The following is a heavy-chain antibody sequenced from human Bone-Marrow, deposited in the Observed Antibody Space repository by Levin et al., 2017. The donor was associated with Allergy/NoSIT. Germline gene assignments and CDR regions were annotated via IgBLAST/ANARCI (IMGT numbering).Heavy chain of an antibody. CDR2: ISYDGSNK. CDR3: ARVLRYFDWLFFIPKGGSKANRFFDY. Sequence: GGSLRLSCAASGFTFSSYAMHWVRQAPGKGLEWVAVISYDGSNKYYADSVKGRFTISRDNSKNTLYLQMNSLRAEDTAVYYCARVLRYFDWLFFIPKGGSKANRFFDYWGQGTLVTVSS. J-gene: IGHJ4*02. CDR1: GFTFSSYA. D-gene: IGHD3-9*01. V-gene: IGHV3-30-3*01.